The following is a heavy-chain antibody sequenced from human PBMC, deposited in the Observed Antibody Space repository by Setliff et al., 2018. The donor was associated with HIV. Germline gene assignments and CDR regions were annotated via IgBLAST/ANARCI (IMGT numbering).Heavy chain of an antibody. V-gene: IGHV4-34*01. CDR1: GGSFSGYY. D-gene: IGHD2-21*02. CDR3: ARDLRGDSVPATAAKSFDI. J-gene: IGHJ3*02. Sequence: SETLSLTCAVYGGSFSGYYWSWIRQPPGKGLEWIGEINDSGSTHNNPSLKSRVAMSVDTSKNQFSLKLSSVTAADTAVYYCARDLRGDSVPATAAKSFDIWGQGTLVTVSS. CDR2: INDSGST.